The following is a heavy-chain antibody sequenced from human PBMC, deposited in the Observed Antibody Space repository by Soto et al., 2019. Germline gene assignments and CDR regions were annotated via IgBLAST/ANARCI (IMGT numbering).Heavy chain of an antibody. CDR3: ARGVSSSWYGTPGWLDP. Sequence: KPSETLSLTCTVPGGSISSYYWSWIRQPAGKGLEWIGRIYTSGSTNYNPSLKSRVTMSVDTSKNQFSLKLSSVTAADTAVYYCARGVSSSWYGTPGWLDPWGQGTLVTVYS. CDR1: GGSISSYY. D-gene: IGHD6-13*01. J-gene: IGHJ5*02. CDR2: IYTSGST. V-gene: IGHV4-4*07.